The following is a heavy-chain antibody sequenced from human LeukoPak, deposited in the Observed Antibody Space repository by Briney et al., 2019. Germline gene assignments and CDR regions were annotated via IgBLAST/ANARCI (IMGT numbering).Heavy chain of an antibody. CDR3: AREQRITIFGVVISDAFDI. CDR1: GFTFSDYY. J-gene: IGHJ3*02. Sequence: GGTLRLSCAASGFTFSDYYMSWIRQAPGKGLEWVSYISSSGSTIYYADSVKGRFTISRDNAKNSLYLQMNSLSAEDTAVYYCAREQRITIFGVVISDAFDIWGQGTMVTVSS. CDR2: ISSSGSTI. V-gene: IGHV3-11*04. D-gene: IGHD3-3*01.